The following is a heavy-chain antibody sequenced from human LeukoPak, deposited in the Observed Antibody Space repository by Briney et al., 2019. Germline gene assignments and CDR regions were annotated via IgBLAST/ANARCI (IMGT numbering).Heavy chain of an antibody. CDR3: TRGDSSGWYYYYMDV. CDR2: IRSKAYGGTT. D-gene: IGHD6-19*01. J-gene: IGHJ6*03. Sequence: GGSLRLSCTASGFTFGDYAMSWVRQAPGKGLEWVGFIRSKAYGGTTEYAASVKGRFTISRDDSKSIAYLQMNSLKTEDTAVYYCTRGDSSGWYYYYMDVWGKGTTVTVSS. V-gene: IGHV3-49*04. CDR1: GFTFGDYA.